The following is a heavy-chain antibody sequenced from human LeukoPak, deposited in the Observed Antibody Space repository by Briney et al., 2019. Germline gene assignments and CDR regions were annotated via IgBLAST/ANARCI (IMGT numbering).Heavy chain of an antibody. V-gene: IGHV3-11*01. CDR2: ISSSGSTT. CDR3: ARTSSPYYDFWSGYLDLDH. Sequence: KPGGSLRLSCAASGFTFSDYYMSWIRQAPGKGLEWVSYISSSGSTTYYADSVKGRFTISRDNAKNSLYLQMNSLRAEDTAVYYCARTSSPYYDFWSGYLDLDHWGQGTLVTVSS. CDR1: GFTFSDYY. D-gene: IGHD3-3*01. J-gene: IGHJ4*02.